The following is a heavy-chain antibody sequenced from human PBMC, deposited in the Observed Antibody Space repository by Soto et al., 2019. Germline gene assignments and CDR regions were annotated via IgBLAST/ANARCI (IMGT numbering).Heavy chain of an antibody. CDR2: ISGSGGST. V-gene: IGHV3-23*01. CDR3: AKGRISTQMYYDFSSGNYYSYGMDL. CDR1: GFTFSSYA. J-gene: IGHJ6*02. D-gene: IGHD3-3*01. Sequence: GGSLRLSCAASGFTFSSYAMSWVRQAPGKGLEWVSAISGSGGSTYYADSVKGRFTISRDNSKNTLYLQMTSLRAEDTAVYYCAKGRISTQMYYDFSSGNYYSYGMDLWGQGTTVTVSS.